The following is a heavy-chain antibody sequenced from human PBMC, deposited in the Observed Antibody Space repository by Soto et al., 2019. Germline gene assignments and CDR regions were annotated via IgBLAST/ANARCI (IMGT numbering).Heavy chain of an antibody. D-gene: IGHD7-27*01. J-gene: IGHJ4*02. CDR3: QQVNWDHIFDC. Sequence: SGPTLVNPTQTLTLTCTFSGFPLSTSGGGVGWIRQPPGKALEWLALIYWNDDKCYSPSLKSRLNITKDTSKNQVVLTMTNMDPVDTATYSRQQVNWDHIFDCWGQGNLVTVSS. CDR2: IYWNDDK. CDR1: GFPLSTSGGG. V-gene: IGHV2-5*01.